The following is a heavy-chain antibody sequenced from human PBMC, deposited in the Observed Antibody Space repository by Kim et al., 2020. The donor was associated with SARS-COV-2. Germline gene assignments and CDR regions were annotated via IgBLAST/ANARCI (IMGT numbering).Heavy chain of an antibody. CDR2: IYPKTGRS. D-gene: IGHD1-26*01. V-gene: IGHV1-2*02. Sequence: ASVKVSCKASGYTFTAYYIHWVRQAPGQGPEWMGWIYPKTGRSNYAQKFRGRVTMASDTSSTTVYMDLSSLRSDDTAVYYCTTSGTDLFHWGQGTLVTLSS. CDR1: GYTFTAYY. CDR3: TTSGTDLFH. J-gene: IGHJ4*02.